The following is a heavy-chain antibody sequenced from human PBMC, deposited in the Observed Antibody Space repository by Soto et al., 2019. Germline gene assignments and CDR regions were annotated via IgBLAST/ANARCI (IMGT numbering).Heavy chain of an antibody. CDR3: ARAANCISTSCYTYNWFDP. Sequence: SETLSLTCAVSGGSISSGGYSWSWIRQPPGKGLEWIGYIYHSGSTYYNPSLKSRVTISVDRSKNQFSLKLSSVTAADTAVYYCARAANCISTSCYTYNWFDPWGQGTLVTVS. J-gene: IGHJ5*02. V-gene: IGHV4-30-2*01. CDR1: GGSISSGGYS. D-gene: IGHD2-2*02. CDR2: IYHSGST.